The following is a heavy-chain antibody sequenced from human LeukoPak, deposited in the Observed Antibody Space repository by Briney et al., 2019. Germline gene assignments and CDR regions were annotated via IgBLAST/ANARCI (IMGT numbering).Heavy chain of an antibody. J-gene: IGHJ6*02. D-gene: IGHD2-2*02. CDR2: ISWNSGSI. CDR3: ARLIRYCSSTSCYTDYYYGMDV. V-gene: IGHV3-9*01. Sequence: GGSLRLSCAGSGFIFNNYAMHWVRQPPGKGLEWVSGISWNSGSIDYADSVKGRFTISRDNAKNSLYLQMNSLRVEDTAVYYCARLIRYCSSTSCYTDYYYGMDVWGQGTTVTVSS. CDR1: GFIFNNYA.